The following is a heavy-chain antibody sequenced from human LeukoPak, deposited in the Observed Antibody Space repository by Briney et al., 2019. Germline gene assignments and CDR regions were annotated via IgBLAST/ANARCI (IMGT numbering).Heavy chain of an antibody. V-gene: IGHV3-11*04. CDR2: ISSSGSTI. J-gene: IGHJ6*03. CDR1: GFTFSDYY. Sequence: KPGGSLRLSCAASGFTFSDYYMSWIRQAPGKGLEWVSYISSSGSTIYYADSVKGRFTISRDNAKNSLYLQMNSLRAEDTAVYYCARDQGRASTIFGVVITDYYYYMDVWGKGTTVTVSS. D-gene: IGHD3-3*01. CDR3: ARDQGRASTIFGVVITDYYYYMDV.